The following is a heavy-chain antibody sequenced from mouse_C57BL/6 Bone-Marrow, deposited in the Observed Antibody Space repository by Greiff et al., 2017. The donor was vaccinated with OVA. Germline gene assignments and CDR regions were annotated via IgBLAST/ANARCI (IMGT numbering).Heavy chain of an antibody. CDR1: GFTFSSYG. J-gene: IGHJ2*01. CDR2: ISSGGSYT. CDR3: ARHGV. V-gene: IGHV5-6*01. Sequence: EVQLQESGGDLVKPGGSLKLSCAASGFTFSSYGMSWVRQTPDKRLEWVATISSGGSYTYYPDSVKGRFTISRDNAKNTLYLQMSSLKSEDTAMYYCARHGVWGQGTTLTVSS.